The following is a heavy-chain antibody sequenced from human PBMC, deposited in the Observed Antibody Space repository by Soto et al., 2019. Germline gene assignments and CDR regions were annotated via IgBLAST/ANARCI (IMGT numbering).Heavy chain of an antibody. V-gene: IGHV3-23*01. D-gene: IGHD3-9*01. CDR3: AKPVLRYFDWLVDY. Sequence: TGGSLRLSCAASGFTFGGSWRAWVRQAPGKGLEWVSAIRRSGGTPYYADSVKGRVTIYRDNSKNTLYLQMNSLRAEDTAVYYCAKPVLRYFDWLVDYWGQGTLVPVSS. J-gene: IGHJ4*02. CDR1: GFTFGGSW. CDR2: IRRSGGTP.